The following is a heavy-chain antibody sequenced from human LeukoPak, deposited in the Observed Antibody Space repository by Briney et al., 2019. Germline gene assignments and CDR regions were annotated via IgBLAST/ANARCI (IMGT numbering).Heavy chain of an antibody. V-gene: IGHV4-4*07. CDR1: GGSISGSY. J-gene: IGHJ4*02. Sequence: PSETLSLTCTVSGGSISGSYWSWIRQPPGKGLEWIGRIYTSGSTNYNPSLKSRVTMSVDTSKNQFSLKLSSVTAADTAVYYCARVNYDFWSGYQYHYFDYWGQGTLVTVSS. CDR3: ARVNYDFWSGYQYHYFDY. D-gene: IGHD3-3*01. CDR2: IYTSGST.